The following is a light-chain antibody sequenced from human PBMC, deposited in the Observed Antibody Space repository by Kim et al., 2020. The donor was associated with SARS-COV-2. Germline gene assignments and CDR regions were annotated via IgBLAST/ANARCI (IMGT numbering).Light chain of an antibody. CDR1: QSMKAR. J-gene: IGKJ1*01. V-gene: IGKV1-5*03. CDR3: QRYDTYSKT. Sequence: ACVGDRETITGRASQSMKARLAWYQQRPGKAPKLLISKASNLESGVPSRVSGSGAGTEFTLTISSLQPDDFATYYCQRYDTYSKTFGQGTKVDIK. CDR2: KAS.